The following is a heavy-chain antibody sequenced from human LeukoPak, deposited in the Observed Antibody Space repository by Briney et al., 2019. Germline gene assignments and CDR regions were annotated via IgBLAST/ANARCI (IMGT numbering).Heavy chain of an antibody. CDR3: AKAGSGWYGYFDY. D-gene: IGHD6-19*01. V-gene: IGHV3-23*01. CDR2: ISGSGGST. J-gene: IGHJ4*02. Sequence: GGSLRLSCAASGFTFSSYAMSWVRQAPGKGLEWVSAISGSGGSTTYADSVKSRFTISRDNSKNTLYLQMNSLRAEDTAVYYCAKAGSGWYGYFDYWGQGTLVTVSS. CDR1: GFTFSSYA.